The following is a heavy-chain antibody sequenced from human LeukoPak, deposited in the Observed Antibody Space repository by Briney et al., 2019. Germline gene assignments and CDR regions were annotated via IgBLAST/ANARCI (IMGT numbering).Heavy chain of an antibody. CDR3: ARGRGIAAAGTTYYYYMDV. CDR2: IIPIFGTA. J-gene: IGHJ6*03. CDR1: GGTFSSYA. Sequence: SVKVSCKASGGTFSSYAISWVRQAPGQGLEWMGGIIPIFGTANYAQKFQGRVTITADESTSTAYMELSSLRSEDTAVYYCARGRGIAAAGTTYYYYMDVWGKGTTVTISS. V-gene: IGHV1-69*13. D-gene: IGHD6-13*01.